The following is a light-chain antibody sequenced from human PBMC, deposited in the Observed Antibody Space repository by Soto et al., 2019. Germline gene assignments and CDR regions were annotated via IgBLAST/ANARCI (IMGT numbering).Light chain of an antibody. CDR2: DAS. CDR1: QSISSW. CDR3: QQYNSYPWT. V-gene: IGKV1-5*01. Sequence: DIQMTQSPSTLSASVGDRVTITCRASQSISSWLAWYQQKPGKAPKLLIYDASSLESGVPSRFSGSGSGTEFTLTISSLQPYDFATYYCQQYNSYPWTFSQGTKVEIK. J-gene: IGKJ1*01.